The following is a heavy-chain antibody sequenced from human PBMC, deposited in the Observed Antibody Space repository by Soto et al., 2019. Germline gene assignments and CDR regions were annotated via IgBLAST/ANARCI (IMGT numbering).Heavy chain of an antibody. CDR2: IIPIFGTA. J-gene: IGHJ6*02. V-gene: IGHV1-69*13. Sequence: GASVKVSCKASGGTFSSYAISWVRQAPGQGLEWMGGIIPIFGTANYAQKFQGRVTITADESTSTAYMELSSLRSEDTAVYYCAGGGYKLLGAYYYYYYGMDVLGQGTTVTVSS. CDR3: AGGGYKLLGAYYYYYYGMDV. D-gene: IGHD5-12*01. CDR1: GGTFSSYA.